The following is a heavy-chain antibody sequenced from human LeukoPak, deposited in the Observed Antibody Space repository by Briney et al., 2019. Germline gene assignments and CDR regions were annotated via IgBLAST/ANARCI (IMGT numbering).Heavy chain of an antibody. J-gene: IGHJ4*02. CDR3: ASIDLDS. CDR2: EDGEA. V-gene: IGHV1-24*01. Sequence: GASVKVSCKVSGYTLSELSIHWVRQAPGKGREWMGGEDGEAIYAQKFQGRVTMTEDTSTDTAYMDLSSLISEDTAVYYCASIDLDSWGQGTLVTVSS. D-gene: IGHD3-22*01. CDR1: GYTLSELS.